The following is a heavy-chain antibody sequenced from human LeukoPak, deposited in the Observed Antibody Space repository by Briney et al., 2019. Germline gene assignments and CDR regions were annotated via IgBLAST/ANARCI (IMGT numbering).Heavy chain of an antibody. CDR2: IYYSGST. J-gene: IGHJ4*02. D-gene: IGHD3-22*01. CDR1: GGSISSGGYY. CDR3: ARAPYDSSGYYYYFDY. V-gene: IGHV4-31*03. Sequence: SETLSLTCTVSGGSISSGGYYWSWIRQHPGKGLAWIGYIYYSGSTYYNPSLKSRVTISVDTSKNQFSLKLSSVTAADTAVYYCARAPYDSSGYYYYFDYWGQGTLVTVSS.